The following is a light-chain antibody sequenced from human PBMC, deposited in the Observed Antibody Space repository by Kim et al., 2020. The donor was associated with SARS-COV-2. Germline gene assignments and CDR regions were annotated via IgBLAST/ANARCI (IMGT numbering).Light chain of an antibody. CDR1: QDIANS. CDR2: AAS. CDR3: QKYDSAPWT. V-gene: IGKV1-27*01. J-gene: IGKJ1*01. Sequence: ESIGDRVTITRRASQDIANSLAGYQQKPGKVPKVLIYAASTLQSGVPSRFSGGGSGTEFTLTIGSLQTEDVATYYCQKYDSAPWTFGPGNKVDIK.